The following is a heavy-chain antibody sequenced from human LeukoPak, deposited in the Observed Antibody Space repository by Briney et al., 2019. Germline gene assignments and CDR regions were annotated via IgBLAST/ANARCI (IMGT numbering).Heavy chain of an antibody. D-gene: IGHD2-2*01. Sequence: GGSLRLSCAASGFTFRNYAMHWVRQAPGKGLEYVSAISRDGASTYYADSVKGRFTISRDFSKNTLYLQMGRLRIEDTAVYYCVAHCGTPSCYSLTDYRGQGALVTVSS. CDR2: ISRDGAST. V-gene: IGHV3-64D*06. J-gene: IGHJ4*02. CDR3: VAHCGTPSCYSLTDY. CDR1: GFTFRNYA.